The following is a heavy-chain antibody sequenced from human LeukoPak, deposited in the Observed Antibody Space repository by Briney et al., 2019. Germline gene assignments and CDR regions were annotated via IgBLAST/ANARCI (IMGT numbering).Heavy chain of an antibody. CDR3: ARGHSHSSWFDP. V-gene: IGHV4-34*01. CDR2: INHSGST. J-gene: IGHJ5*02. D-gene: IGHD6-13*01. Sequence: SETLSLTCAVYGGSFSGYYWSWIRQPPGKGLEWIGEINHSGSTNHNPSLKSRVTISVDTSKNQFSLKLSSVTAADTAVYYCARGHSHSSWFDPWGQGTLVTVSS. CDR1: GGSFSGYY.